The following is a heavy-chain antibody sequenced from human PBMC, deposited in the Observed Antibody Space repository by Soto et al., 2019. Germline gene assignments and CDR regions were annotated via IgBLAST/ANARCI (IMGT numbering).Heavy chain of an antibody. J-gene: IGHJ4*02. CDR2: MNPNSGNT. D-gene: IGHD2-21*02. CDR3: ARSIVVVTAADY. CDR1: GYTFTSYD. Sequence: VKVSCKASGYTFTSYDINWVRQATGQGLEWMGWMNPNSGNTGYAQKFQGRVTMTRNTSLTTAYMELSSLRSEDTAVYYCARSIVVVTAADYWGQGTLVTVS. V-gene: IGHV1-8*01.